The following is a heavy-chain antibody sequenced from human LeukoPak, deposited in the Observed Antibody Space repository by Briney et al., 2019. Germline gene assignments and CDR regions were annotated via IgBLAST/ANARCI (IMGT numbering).Heavy chain of an antibody. CDR2: IRHTGST. CDR1: GGSFSGYY. CDR3: ARGHRISYDILTGYYPNYFDY. V-gene: IGHV4-34*01. Sequence: PSETLSLTCAVYGGSFSGYYWSWIRQPPGKGLEWIGQIRHTGSTNYNPSLKSRVTISVDTSKNQFSLKLSSVTAADTAVYYCARGHRISYDILTGYYPNYFDYWGQGTLVTVSS. D-gene: IGHD3-9*01. J-gene: IGHJ4*02.